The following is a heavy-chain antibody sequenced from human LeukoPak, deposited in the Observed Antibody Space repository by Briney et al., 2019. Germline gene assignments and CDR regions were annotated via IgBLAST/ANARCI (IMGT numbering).Heavy chain of an antibody. CDR3: ARIVADSYSGSSYFDY. CDR1: GFSLSTSGMC. V-gene: IGHV2-70*11. J-gene: IGHJ4*02. CDR2: IDWDDDK. Sequence: SGPALVKPTQTLTPTCTCSGFSLSTSGMCVSWVRQPPGKALEWLARIDWDDDKYYSTSLKTRLTISKDTSKNQVVLTMTNMDPVDTATYYCARIVADSYSGSSYFDYWGQGTLVTVSS. D-gene: IGHD1-26*01.